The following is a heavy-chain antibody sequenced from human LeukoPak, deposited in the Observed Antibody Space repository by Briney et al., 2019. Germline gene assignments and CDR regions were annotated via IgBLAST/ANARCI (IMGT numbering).Heavy chain of an antibody. CDR1: GYSFTSYW. CDR2: IYPGDSDT. Sequence: GESLKISCKGSGYSFTSYWIGWVRQMPGKGLEWMGIIYPGDSDTRYSPSFQGQVTISADKSISTAYLQWSSLKASDTAMYYCARQGVSFSHDYGDYVPPYYFDYWGQGTLVTVSS. CDR3: ARQGVSFSHDYGDYVPPYYFDY. D-gene: IGHD4-17*01. J-gene: IGHJ4*02. V-gene: IGHV5-51*01.